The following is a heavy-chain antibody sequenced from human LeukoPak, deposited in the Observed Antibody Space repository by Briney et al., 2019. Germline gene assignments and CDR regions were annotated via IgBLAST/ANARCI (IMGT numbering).Heavy chain of an antibody. CDR1: GGTFSRHY. D-gene: IGHD4/OR15-4a*01. CDR2: IDYSGGT. Sequence: SETLSLTCTVSGGTFSRHYWSWIRQPPGKGLEWIAYIDYSGGTNYNPSLKSRLTISVGASKNQVSLKLSSMTAADTALYYCAGIVPYDYGYIDHWGQGTLVTVSS. V-gene: IGHV4-59*11. J-gene: IGHJ4*02. CDR3: AGIVPYDYGYIDH.